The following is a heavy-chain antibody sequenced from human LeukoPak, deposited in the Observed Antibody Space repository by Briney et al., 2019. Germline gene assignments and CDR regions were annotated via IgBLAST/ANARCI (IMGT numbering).Heavy chain of an antibody. J-gene: IGHJ3*02. CDR3: ARPLAPVMLNAFDI. Sequence: ASVKVSCKASGYTFTSYYMHWVRQAPGRGFEWMGIINPSGGSTSYAQKFQGRVTVTRDTSTSTVYLDLRSLRSEDTAVYYCARPLAPVMLNAFDIWGQGTMITVSS. CDR2: INPSGGST. CDR1: GYTFTSYY. V-gene: IGHV1-46*01. D-gene: IGHD3-16*01.